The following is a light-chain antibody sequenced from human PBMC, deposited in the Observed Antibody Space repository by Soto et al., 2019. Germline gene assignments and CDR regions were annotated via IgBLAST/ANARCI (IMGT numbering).Light chain of an antibody. Sequence: IVFTQSPGPLSFSPGEKATHSCRARQKGISNYLAWYQQKPGQAPRPLIYGASSRATGIPDRFSGSGVGTDFTLTISRLEPEDFAVYYCQQYGSSPPSITFGQGTRLEIK. CDR1: QKGISNY. CDR2: GAS. V-gene: IGKV3-20*01. CDR3: QQYGSSPPSIT. J-gene: IGKJ5*01.